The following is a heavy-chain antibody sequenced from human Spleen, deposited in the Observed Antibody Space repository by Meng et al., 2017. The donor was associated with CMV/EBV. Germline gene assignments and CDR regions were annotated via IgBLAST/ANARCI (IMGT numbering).Heavy chain of an antibody. D-gene: IGHD2-8*01. V-gene: IGHV1-2*02. CDR1: GYTFTGYS. CDR3: ARLPEVYAPHFDY. J-gene: IGHJ4*01. CDR2: INPNSGGT. Sequence: ASVKVSCKTSGYTFTGYSIHWVRQAPGQGLEWMGWINPNSGGTDYAQNFQGRVTMTRDTSISTAYMELNRLRSDDTALYYCARLPEVYAPHFDYWGQGTLVTVSS.